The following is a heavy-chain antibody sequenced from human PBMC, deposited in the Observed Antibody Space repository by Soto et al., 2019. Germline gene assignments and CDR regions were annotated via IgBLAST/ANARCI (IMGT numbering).Heavy chain of an antibody. CDR2: IYYSGST. D-gene: IGHD3-10*01. CDR3: ARARLSRSWWFDP. CDR1: GGSISSYY. V-gene: IGHV4-59*01. Sequence: AETLSLTCTVSGGSISSYYWSWIRQPPGKGLEWIGYIYYSGSTNYNPSLKSRVTISVDTSKNQFSLKLSSVTAADTAVYYCARARLSRSWWFDPWGQGTLVTVSS. J-gene: IGHJ5*02.